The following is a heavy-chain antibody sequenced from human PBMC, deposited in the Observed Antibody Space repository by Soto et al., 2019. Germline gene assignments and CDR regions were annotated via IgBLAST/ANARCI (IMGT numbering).Heavy chain of an antibody. D-gene: IGHD4-17*01. CDR3: AREQGDYVSNYYYAMDV. J-gene: IGHJ6*02. CDR1: CYTFTSYG. Sequence: GASVKVSCKASCYTFTSYGFTWVRQSPVQGLEWMGWISAYNENTNYAQNVQGRVTMTTDTSTTTAYMELRSLKTDDTAVYYCAREQGDYVSNYYYAMDVWGQGTTVTVYS. CDR2: ISAYNENT. V-gene: IGHV1-18*01.